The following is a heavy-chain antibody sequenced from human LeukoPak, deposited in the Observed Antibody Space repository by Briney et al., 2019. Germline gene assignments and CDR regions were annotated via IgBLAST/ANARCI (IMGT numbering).Heavy chain of an antibody. V-gene: IGHV5-51*01. Sequence: GESLKIPCKGSGYSSINYWIGWVRQMPGRGLEWMGIINPGDSDTRYSPSFQGQVAILADKSINTAHLQWSSLRASDTAMYFCASGDYGDTAIVFDYWGQGTLVTVSS. CDR1: GYSSINYW. J-gene: IGHJ4*02. CDR3: ASGDYGDTAIVFDY. D-gene: IGHD4-17*01. CDR2: INPGDSDT.